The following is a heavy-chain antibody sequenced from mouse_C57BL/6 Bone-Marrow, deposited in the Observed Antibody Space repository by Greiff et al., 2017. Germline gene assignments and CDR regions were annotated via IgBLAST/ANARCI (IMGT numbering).Heavy chain of an antibody. J-gene: IGHJ4*01. CDR2: INPGSGGT. Sequence: QVQLQQSGAELVRPGTSVKVSCKASGYAFTNYLIEWVKQRPGQGLAWIGVINPGSGGTNYNEKFKGKATLTADKSSSTAYMQLSSLTSEDSAVYFCATSYYSNYVGAMDYWGQGTSVTVSS. CDR3: ATSYYSNYVGAMDY. D-gene: IGHD2-5*01. V-gene: IGHV1-54*01. CDR1: GYAFTNYL.